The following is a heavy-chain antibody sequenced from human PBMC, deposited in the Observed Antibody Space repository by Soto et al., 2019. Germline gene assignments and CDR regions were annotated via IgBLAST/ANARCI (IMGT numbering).Heavy chain of an antibody. Sequence: ASVKVSFKASGYIFTAYSRHWVRQAPGQGLEWVGWFNPNSGDTIYAQKFQGRVTLTGDTSISTAYMELYSLTSDDTAVYYCAREASAVISLDYWGQGTLVTVSS. V-gene: IGHV1-2*02. CDR3: AREASAVISLDY. CDR2: FNPNSGDT. J-gene: IGHJ4*02. CDR1: GYIFTAYS. D-gene: IGHD6-19*01.